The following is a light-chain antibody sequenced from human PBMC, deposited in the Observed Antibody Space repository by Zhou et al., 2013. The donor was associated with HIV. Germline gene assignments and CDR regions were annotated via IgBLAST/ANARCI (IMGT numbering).Light chain of an antibody. CDR2: ETS. J-gene: IGKJ2*04. CDR1: QDITHY. V-gene: IGKV1-33*01. Sequence: DIQMTQSPSSLSASVGDRVTITCRASQDITHYLAWFQQKPGKAPKLLIYETSNLEIGVPSRFSGSGSGTDFTFTISSLQPEDIATYYCQQYDNLCSFGQGTKLEIK. CDR3: QQYDNLCS.